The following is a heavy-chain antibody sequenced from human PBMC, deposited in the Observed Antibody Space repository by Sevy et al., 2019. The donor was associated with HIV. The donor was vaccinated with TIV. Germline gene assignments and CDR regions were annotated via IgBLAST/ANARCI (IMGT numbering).Heavy chain of an antibody. CDR1: GFTFSNYW. V-gene: IGHV3-7*03. Sequence: GGSLRLSCVASGFTFSNYWMSWVRQAPGKGLEWVANIKRDGSEKYCVASVKGRFTISRDNDKTSLYLQMNSLRDEDTAVYYCARDCNSATCLWGLDVWGPGTTVTVSS. CDR2: IKRDGSEK. D-gene: IGHD1-26*01. J-gene: IGHJ6*02. CDR3: ARDCNSATCLWGLDV.